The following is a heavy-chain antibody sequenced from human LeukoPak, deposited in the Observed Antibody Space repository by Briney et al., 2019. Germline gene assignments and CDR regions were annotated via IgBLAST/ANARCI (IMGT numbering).Heavy chain of an antibody. J-gene: IGHJ4*02. D-gene: IGHD6-19*01. CDR3: ARVEYSSGLADY. Sequence: GGSLRLSCAASGYTFTSYYMHWVRQAPGQGLEWMGIINPSGGSTSYAQKFQGRVTTTRDTSTSTVYMELSSLRSEDTAVYYCARVEYSSGLADYWGQGTLVTVSS. CDR2: INPSGGST. V-gene: IGHV1-46*01. CDR1: GYTFTSYY.